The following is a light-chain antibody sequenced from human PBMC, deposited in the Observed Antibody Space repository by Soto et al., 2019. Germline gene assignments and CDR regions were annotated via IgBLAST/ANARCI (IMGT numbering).Light chain of an antibody. CDR1: QSVSSY. V-gene: IGKV3-11*01. CDR2: DAS. Sequence: EVVMTQSPATLPVSLGERATLSCRASQSVSSYLAWYQQKPGQAPRLLIYDASNRATGIPARFSGSGSGTDFTLTISSLEPEDFAVYYCQQRSNWLTWTFGQGTKVDI. CDR3: QQRSNWLTWT. J-gene: IGKJ1*01.